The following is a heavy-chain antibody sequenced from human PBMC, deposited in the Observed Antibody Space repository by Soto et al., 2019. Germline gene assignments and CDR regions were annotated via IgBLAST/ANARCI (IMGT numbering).Heavy chain of an antibody. V-gene: IGHV1-69*06. CDR2: IIPIFGTA. D-gene: IGHD6-13*01. CDR1: GGTFSSYA. Sequence: SVKVSCKASGGTFSSYAISWVRQAPGQGLEWMGGIIPIFGTANYAQKFQGRVTITADKSTSTAYMELSSLRSEDTAVYYCARDKLRGSRWPLDYYYGMDVWGQGTTVTVSS. J-gene: IGHJ6*02. CDR3: ARDKLRGSRWPLDYYYGMDV.